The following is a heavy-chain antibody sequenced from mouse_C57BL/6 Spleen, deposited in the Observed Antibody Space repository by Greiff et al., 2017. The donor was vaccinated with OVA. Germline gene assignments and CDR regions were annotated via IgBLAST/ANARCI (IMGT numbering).Heavy chain of an antibody. D-gene: IGHD2-3*01. CDR1: GYSITSGYY. V-gene: IGHV3-6*01. CDR2: ISYDGSN. J-gene: IGHJ2*01. CDR3: ARGDGSNYVDY. Sequence: DVHLVESGPGLVKPSQSLSLTCSVTGYSITSGYYWNWIRQFPGNKLEWMGYISYDGSNNYNPSLKNRISITRDTSKNQFFLKLNSVTTEDTATYYCARGDGSNYVDYWGQGTTLTVSS.